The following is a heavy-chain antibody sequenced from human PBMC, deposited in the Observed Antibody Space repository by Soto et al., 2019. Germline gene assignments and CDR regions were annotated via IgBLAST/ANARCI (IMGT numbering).Heavy chain of an antibody. J-gene: IGHJ5*02. V-gene: IGHV1-3*01. CDR3: AKDLNMKVVSPPGWFEP. D-gene: IGHD3-22*01. Sequence: ASVKVSCKASGYTFTSYAMHWVRQAPGQRLEWMGWINAGNGNTKYSQKFQGRVTITRDTSASTAYMELSSLRAEDTAMYYCAKDLNMKVVSPPGWFEPWGQGTRVTVSS. CDR1: GYTFTSYA. CDR2: INAGNGNT.